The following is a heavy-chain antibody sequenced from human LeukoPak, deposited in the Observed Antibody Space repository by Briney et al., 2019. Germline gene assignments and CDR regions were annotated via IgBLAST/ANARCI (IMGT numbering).Heavy chain of an antibody. CDR2: IGSGGFDT. D-gene: IGHD2-8*01. Sequence: GGSLRLSCTAAGFTFSTYAMGWARQAPGKGLEWVSGIGSGGFDTYYGDSAKGRFTISRDNSKDTVYLQMNSLRAEDMSLYYCMRAYSTNGRYSEPWGQGTLVTVSS. V-gene: IGHV3-23*01. J-gene: IGHJ4*02. CDR3: MRAYSTNGRYSEP. CDR1: GFTFSTYA.